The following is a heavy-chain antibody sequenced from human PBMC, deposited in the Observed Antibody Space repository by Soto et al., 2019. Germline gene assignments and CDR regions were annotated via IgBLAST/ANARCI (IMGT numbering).Heavy chain of an antibody. Sequence: QVQLVESGGGVVQPGRSLRLSCAASGFTFSSYAMHWVRQAPGKGLEWVAGISYDGSNKYYADSVKGRFTISRDNSKNTLYLQMNSLRAEDTAVYYCAHSSTSSSAFDYWGQGTLVTVSA. J-gene: IGHJ4*02. V-gene: IGHV3-30-3*01. CDR3: AHSSTSSSAFDY. D-gene: IGHD2-2*01. CDR2: ISYDGSNK. CDR1: GFTFSSYA.